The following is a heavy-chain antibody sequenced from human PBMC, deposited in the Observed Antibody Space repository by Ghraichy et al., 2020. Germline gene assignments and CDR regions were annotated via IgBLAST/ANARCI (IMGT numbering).Heavy chain of an antibody. CDR1: GFKFSRYA. Sequence: GESLNISCEASGFKFSRYAIHWVRQAPGKGLEWVAVISHDGSNKYRAEAVRGRFTVSRDNAKNTTFLQMDSLGGDDTAIYYCATLRGGTIFNHFFFGADIWGPGTTVIVS. CDR3: ATLRGGTIFNHFFFGADI. D-gene: IGHD3-9*01. CDR2: ISHDGSNK. J-gene: IGHJ6*02. V-gene: IGHV3-30*04.